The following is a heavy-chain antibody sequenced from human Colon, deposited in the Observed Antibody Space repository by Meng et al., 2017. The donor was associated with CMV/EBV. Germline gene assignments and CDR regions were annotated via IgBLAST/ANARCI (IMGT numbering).Heavy chain of an antibody. CDR2: IIPMSGVP. D-gene: IGHD2-21*02. J-gene: IGHJ3*01. V-gene: IGHV1-69*10. CDR3: ATSPCVTAVTCAVALEPKDAFDF. Sequence: SVKVSCKASGVTIGSSAISWARQAPGQGLEWMGGIIPMSGVPKYIEKFQGRVTFTADTSTGTAYMELSSLTSEDTAMYFCATSPCVTAVTCAVALEPKDAFDFWGQGTMVTVSS. CDR1: GVTIGSSA.